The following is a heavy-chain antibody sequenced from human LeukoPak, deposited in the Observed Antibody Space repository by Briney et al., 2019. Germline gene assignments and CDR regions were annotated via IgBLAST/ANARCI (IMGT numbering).Heavy chain of an antibody. Sequence: PSETLSLTCTVSGGSISSNSFYWGWIRQPPGKGLEWIGSIYYSGSTYYNPSLKSRVTISVDTSKNQFSLKLSSVTAADTAVYYCASLRYFDWLLRDAFDIWGQGTMVTVSS. CDR1: GGSISSNSFY. CDR2: IYYSGST. CDR3: ASLRYFDWLLRDAFDI. D-gene: IGHD3-9*01. V-gene: IGHV4-39*07. J-gene: IGHJ3*02.